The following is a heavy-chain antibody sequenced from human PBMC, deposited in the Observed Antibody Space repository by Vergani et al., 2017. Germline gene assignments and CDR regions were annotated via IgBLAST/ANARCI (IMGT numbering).Heavy chain of an antibody. CDR1: GFTFSSYW. CDR3: ARDHGSSSRQGYYYYGMDV. V-gene: IGHV3-7*04. D-gene: IGHD6-13*01. J-gene: IGHJ6*02. CDR2: IKQDGSEK. Sequence: EVQLVESGGGLVQPGGSLRLSCAASGFTFSSYWMSWVRQAPGKGLEWVANIKQDGSEKYYVDSVKGRFTISRDNAKNSLYLQMNSLRAGDTAVYYCARDHGSSSRQGYYYYGMDVWGQGTTVTVSS.